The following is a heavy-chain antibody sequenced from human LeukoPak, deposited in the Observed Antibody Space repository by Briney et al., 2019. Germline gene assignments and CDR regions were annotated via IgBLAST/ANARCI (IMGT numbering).Heavy chain of an antibody. V-gene: IGHV3-23*01. CDR1: GFTFSSYA. J-gene: IGHJ4*02. Sequence: GGSLRLSCAASGFTFSSYAMSWVRQAPGKGLEWVSAISGSGGCTYYADSVKGRFTISRDNSKNTLYLQMNSLRAEDTAVYYCASQRTYYYDSRDLDYWGQGTLVTVSS. D-gene: IGHD3-22*01. CDR2: ISGSGGCT. CDR3: ASQRTYYYDSRDLDY.